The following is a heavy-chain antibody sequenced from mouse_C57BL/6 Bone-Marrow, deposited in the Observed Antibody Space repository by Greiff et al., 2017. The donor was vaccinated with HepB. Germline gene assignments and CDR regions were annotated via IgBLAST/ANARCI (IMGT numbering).Heavy chain of an antibody. J-gene: IGHJ2*01. D-gene: IGHD1-1*01. CDR3: ARDYYYGSSPFDY. CDR2: ISDGGSYT. V-gene: IGHV5-4*01. Sequence: VESGGGLVKPGGSLKLSCAASGFTFSSYAMSWVRQTPEKRLEWVATISDGGSYTYYPDNVKGRFTISRDNAKNNLYLQMSHLKSEDTAMYYCARDYYYGSSPFDYWGQGTTLTVSS. CDR1: GFTFSSYA.